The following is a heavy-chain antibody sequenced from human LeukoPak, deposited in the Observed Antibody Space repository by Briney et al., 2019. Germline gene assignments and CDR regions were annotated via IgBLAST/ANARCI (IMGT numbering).Heavy chain of an antibody. CDR1: GYTFTGNY. D-gene: IGHD1-26*01. Sequence: ASVTVSCKASGYTFTGNYLHWARQAPGQGLEWMGWIYPKSGGTKYAQKFQGRVTMTRDTSISTAYMELSSLTSDDTAVYFCARGGGTYHFDYWVQGAPVTVSS. J-gene: IGHJ4*02. V-gene: IGHV1-2*02. CDR3: ARGGGTYHFDY. CDR2: IYPKSGGT.